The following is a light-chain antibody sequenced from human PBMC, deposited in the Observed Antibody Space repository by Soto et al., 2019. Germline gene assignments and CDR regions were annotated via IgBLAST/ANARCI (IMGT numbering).Light chain of an antibody. J-gene: IGKJ1*01. V-gene: IGKV3-20*01. CDR3: QQHYSYPQT. CDR2: GAS. CDR1: QSVGSIY. Sequence: IVLTQSPGTLSLSPGGRATLSCRASQSVGSIYLAWYQQKPGQAPRLLIHGASNRASGIPDRFSGSGSGTDFTLTISRLEPEDFASYYCQQHYSYPQTFGQGTKVDIK.